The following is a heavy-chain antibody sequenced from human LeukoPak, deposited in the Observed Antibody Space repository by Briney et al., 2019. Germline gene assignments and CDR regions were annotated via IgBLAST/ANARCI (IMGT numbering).Heavy chain of an antibody. CDR2: ISAYNGNT. Sequence: ASVKVSCKASGYTFTSYGISWVRQAPGQGLEWMGWISAYNGNTNYAQELQGRVTMTTDTSTSTAYMELRSLRSDDTAVYYCARGPFYDSSGYYTFHFDYWGQGTLVTVSS. CDR1: GYTFTSYG. D-gene: IGHD3-22*01. J-gene: IGHJ4*02. CDR3: ARGPFYDSSGYYTFHFDY. V-gene: IGHV1-18*01.